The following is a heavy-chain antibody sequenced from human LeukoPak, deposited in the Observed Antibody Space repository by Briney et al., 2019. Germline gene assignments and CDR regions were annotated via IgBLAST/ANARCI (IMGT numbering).Heavy chain of an antibody. CDR3: TRVEPWQYYFDY. V-gene: IGHV3-49*04. CDR1: GFTFTNYA. CDR2: IRSKAYGGTT. J-gene: IGHJ4*02. Sequence: GGSLRLSCAASGFTFTNYAMTWVRQAPGKGLEWVGFIRSKAYGGTTEYAASVKGRFTISRDDSKSIAYLQMNSLKTEDTAVYYCTRVEPWQYYFDYWGQGTLVTVSS. D-gene: IGHD5-24*01.